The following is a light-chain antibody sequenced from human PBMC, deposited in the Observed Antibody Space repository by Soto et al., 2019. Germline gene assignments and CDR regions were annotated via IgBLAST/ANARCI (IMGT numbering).Light chain of an antibody. J-gene: IGKJ4*01. CDR3: QHYDSYLT. Sequence: IQMTQSPSTLSASVGDRVTITCRASPGTSNALAWYQKTPGKAPKLLIYQASTLESGVPPTFGGSGSLTEFILTITSLQPDAFATDDCQHYDSYLTFGGGTKVEI. V-gene: IGKV1-5*03. CDR2: QAS. CDR1: PGTSNA.